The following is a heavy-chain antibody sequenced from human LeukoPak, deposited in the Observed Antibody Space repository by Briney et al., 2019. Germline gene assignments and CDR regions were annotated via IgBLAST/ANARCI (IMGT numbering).Heavy chain of an antibody. CDR1: GFTFTKAW. D-gene: IGHD3-10*01. Sequence: GGSLRLSCVVSGFTFTKAWMNWVRQAPGKGLDWVGRIKSESDGGTRVYAAPVKGRFIISRDDSKNTLYLQMNSLKTEDTAIYYCTTDGEYYYGSATDYWGQGTLVTVSS. CDR2: IKSESDGGTR. V-gene: IGHV3-15*07. J-gene: IGHJ4*02. CDR3: TTDGEYYYGSATDY.